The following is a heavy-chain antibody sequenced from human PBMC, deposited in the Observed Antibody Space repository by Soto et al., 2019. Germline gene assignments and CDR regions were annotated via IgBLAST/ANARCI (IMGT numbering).Heavy chain of an antibody. CDR1: GFSFRSYW. Sequence: VWSMRLSCEGSGFSFRSYWLHWVRQVPGKGLVWVSRINHDGNVTNYADSVKGRFTISRDNSKNTLFLRMNGLRAEDTAVYYCAREHGGFSCTWHDSWSQGTGVTVSS. CDR3: AREHGGFSCTWHDS. D-gene: IGHD5-18*01. V-gene: IGHV3-74*01. J-gene: IGHJ5*01. CDR2: INHDGNVT.